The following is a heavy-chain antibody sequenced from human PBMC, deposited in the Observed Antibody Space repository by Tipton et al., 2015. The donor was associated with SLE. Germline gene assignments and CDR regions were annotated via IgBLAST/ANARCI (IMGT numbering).Heavy chain of an antibody. CDR3: AGGYSYGFYYYYDMDV. CDR2: IYSNDDT. Sequence: SLILSFSASGFTVSTNYMSWVRQAPGKGLEWDSIIYSNDDTYYADSVKGRFTISRDNSKNTLYLQMNSLRADDTAVYYCAGGYSYGFYYYYDMDVWGQGKTVTV. J-gene: IGHJ6*02. D-gene: IGHD5-18*01. V-gene: IGHV3-66*01. CDR1: GFTVSTNY.